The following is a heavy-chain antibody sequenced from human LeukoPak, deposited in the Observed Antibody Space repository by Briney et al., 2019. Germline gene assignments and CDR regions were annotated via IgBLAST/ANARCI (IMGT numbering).Heavy chain of an antibody. V-gene: IGHV4-34*01. CDR3: ARKYCSTTSCYYAFDV. J-gene: IGHJ3*01. CDR2: TSHSGST. D-gene: IGHD2-2*01. CDR1: GGSFNGYY. Sequence: SETLSPTCALYGGSFNGYYWTWIRRPPGKGLEWIGETSHSGSTNYNPSLESRVSISVDTSKQQFSLKVTSVTAADTAVYFCARKYCSTTSCYYAFDVWGQGTMVTVSS.